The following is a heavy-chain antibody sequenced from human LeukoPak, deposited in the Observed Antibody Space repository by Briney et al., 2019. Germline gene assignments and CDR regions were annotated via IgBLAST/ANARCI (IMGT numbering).Heavy chain of an antibody. CDR2: IYTSGST. D-gene: IGHD2-2*01. CDR3: ARDGTCSSTSCLRGDYYYMDV. J-gene: IGHJ6*03. Sequence: PSETLSLTCAVYGGSFSGYYWSWIRQPAGKGLEWIGRIYTSGSTNYNPSLKSRVTISVDTSKNQFSLKLSSVTAADTAVYYCARDGTCSSTSCLRGDYYYMDVWGKGTTVTVSS. V-gene: IGHV4-4*07. CDR1: GGSFSGYY.